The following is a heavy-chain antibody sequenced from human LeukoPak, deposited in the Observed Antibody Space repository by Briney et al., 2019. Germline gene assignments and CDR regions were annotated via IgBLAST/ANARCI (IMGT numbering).Heavy chain of an antibody. V-gene: IGHV4-59*08. Sequence: SETLSLTCTVSGGSISGNYWSWIRQPPAKGLEWIGYIYYSGNANYNPSFKSRVTISVDTSKNQFSLKLSSVTAADTAVYYCARGEASDYLGYWGQGTLVTVSS. CDR1: GGSISGNY. D-gene: IGHD3-10*01. CDR3: ARGEASDYLGY. J-gene: IGHJ4*02. CDR2: IYYSGNA.